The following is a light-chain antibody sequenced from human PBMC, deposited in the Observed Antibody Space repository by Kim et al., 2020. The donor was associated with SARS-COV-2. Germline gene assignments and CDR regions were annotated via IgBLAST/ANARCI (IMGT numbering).Light chain of an antibody. CDR2: LEGSGSY. CDR1: SGHSSYI. Sequence: QPVLTQSSSASASLGSSVKLTCTLSSGHSSYIIAWHQQQPGKAPRYLMKLEGSGSYNKGSGVPDRFSGSSSGADRYLTISNLQSEDEADYYCGTWDSNTQGVFGGGTQLTVL. CDR3: GTWDSNTQGV. V-gene: IGLV4-60*03. J-gene: IGLJ3*02.